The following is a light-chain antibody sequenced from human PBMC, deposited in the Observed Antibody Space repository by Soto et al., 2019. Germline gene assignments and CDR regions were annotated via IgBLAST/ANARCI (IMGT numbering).Light chain of an antibody. CDR2: KTS. V-gene: IGKV1-5*03. J-gene: IGKJ1*01. CDR1: QSFSDW. Sequence: DIQMTHSPSTLSASIGARVTITCRASQSFSDWLAWYQQKPGKAPKLLIYKTSSLETGVPSRFSGSASGTDFTLTISSLQPDDFATYYCQQYGSLPWTFGQGTEVEIK. CDR3: QQYGSLPWT.